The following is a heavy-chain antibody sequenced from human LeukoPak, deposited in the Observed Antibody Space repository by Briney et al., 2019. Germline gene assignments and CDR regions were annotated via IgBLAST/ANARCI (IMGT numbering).Heavy chain of an antibody. CDR2: INPSGGST. D-gene: IGHD5-24*01. CDR1: GYTFSNYY. Sequence: GASVKVSCKASGYTFSNYYIHWVRQAPGQGLEWMGIINPSGGSTTYAQKFQGRVTMTRDMSTSTVYMELISLRSEDTAIYYCARIRDGYNDAYDLWGQGTVVTVPS. CDR3: ARIRDGYNDAYDL. J-gene: IGHJ3*01. V-gene: IGHV1-46*01.